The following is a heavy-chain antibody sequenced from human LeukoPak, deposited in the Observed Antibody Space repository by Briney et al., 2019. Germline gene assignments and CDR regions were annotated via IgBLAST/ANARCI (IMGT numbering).Heavy chain of an antibody. CDR3: ASEGWEERYFDY. D-gene: IGHD1-26*01. CDR2: ISTSSIYI. CDR1: GFTFSTYS. Sequence: GGSLRLSCVASGFTFSTYSMNWVRQAPGKGLEWVSSISTSSIYIYYADSVKGRFTISIDNAKNSLYLQMNSLRAEDTAVYYCASEGWEERYFDYWGQGTLVTVSS. J-gene: IGHJ4*02. V-gene: IGHV3-21*01.